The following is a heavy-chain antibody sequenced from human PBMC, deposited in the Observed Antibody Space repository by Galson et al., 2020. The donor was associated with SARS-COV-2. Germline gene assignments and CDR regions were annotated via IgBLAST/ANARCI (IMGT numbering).Heavy chain of an antibody. D-gene: IGHD3-10*01. Sequence: SETLSLTCTVSGDSINFGGYYWNWIRQRPGKGLEWIGNIYHTGGTHYNPSLKSRIMISIDASRTQFFLNLSSVTAADTAIYFCARLSLQFGESHYFDYWGQGALVTVSS. CDR3: ARLSLQFGESHYFDY. CDR1: GDSINFGGYY. V-gene: IGHV4-31*03. J-gene: IGHJ4*02. CDR2: IYHTGGT.